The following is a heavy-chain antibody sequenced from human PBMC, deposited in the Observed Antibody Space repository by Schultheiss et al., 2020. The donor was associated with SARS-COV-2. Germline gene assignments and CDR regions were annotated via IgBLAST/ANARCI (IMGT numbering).Heavy chain of an antibody. V-gene: IGHV1-2*04. Sequence: ASVKVSCKASGGTFSSYAISWVRQAPGQGLDWMGWINPNSGGTNYAQKFQGWVTMTRDTSISTAYMELSRLRSDDTAVYYCAREVLGYCSSTSCYGMDVWGQGTTVTVSS. J-gene: IGHJ6*02. CDR1: GGTFSSYA. CDR3: AREVLGYCSSTSCYGMDV. D-gene: IGHD2-2*01. CDR2: INPNSGGT.